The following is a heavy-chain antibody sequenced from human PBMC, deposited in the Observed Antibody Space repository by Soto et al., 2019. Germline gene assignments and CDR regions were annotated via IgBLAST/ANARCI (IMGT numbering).Heavy chain of an antibody. D-gene: IGHD2-8*02. CDR2: ISACNGNT. CDR1: GYTFTGYG. Sequence: GASVKVSCKASGYTFTGYGVSWVRQAPGQGLEWMGWISACNGNTDYAQKLQGRVTMTTDTSTSTAYMELTSLRSDDTAVYYCARDKSGAVTSPGDYWGQGTLVTVSS. CDR3: ARDKSGAVTSPGDY. J-gene: IGHJ4*02. V-gene: IGHV1-18*01.